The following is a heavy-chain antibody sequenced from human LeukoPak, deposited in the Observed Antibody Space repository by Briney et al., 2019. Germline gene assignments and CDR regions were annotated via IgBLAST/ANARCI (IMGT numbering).Heavy chain of an antibody. CDR2: IYYSGST. CDR3: ARVGDGYNLPYGMDV. V-gene: IGHV4-59*01. D-gene: IGHD5-24*01. J-gene: IGHJ6*02. Sequence: SETLSLTCTVSGGSISSYYWSWIRQPPGKGLEWIGYIYYSGSTNYNPSLKSRVTISVDTSKNQCSLKLSSVTAADTAVYYCARVGDGYNLPYGMDVWGQGTTVTVSS. CDR1: GGSISSYY.